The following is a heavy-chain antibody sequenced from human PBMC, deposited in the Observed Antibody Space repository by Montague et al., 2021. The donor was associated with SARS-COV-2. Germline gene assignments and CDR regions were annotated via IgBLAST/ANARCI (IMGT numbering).Heavy chain of an antibody. V-gene: IGHV5-51*03. D-gene: IGHD6-19*01. CDR2: IYPGDSDT. CDR1: GYSFTNYW. CDR3: ARLKLGPPPTVVDY. Sequence: QSGAEVKKPGESLKISCEGSGYSFTNYWIGWVRQMPGKGLEWMGIIYPGDSDTRYSPSFQGRVSISADKSFSTAYLQWSSLKASDSAIYFCARLKLGPPPTVVDYWGQGTLVTVSS. J-gene: IGHJ4*02.